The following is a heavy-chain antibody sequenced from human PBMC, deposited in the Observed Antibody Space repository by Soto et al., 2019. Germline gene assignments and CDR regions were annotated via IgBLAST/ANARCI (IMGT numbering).Heavy chain of an antibody. J-gene: IGHJ6*02. Sequence: GGSLRLSCAASGFTFSGSAMHWVRQASGKGLEWVGRIRSKANSYATAYAESVKGRFTISRDDSKNTAYLQMNSLKTEDTAVYYCTRHHADFDYFNYGMDVWGQGTTVTVSS. CDR2: IRSKANSYAT. CDR3: TRHHADFDYFNYGMDV. CDR1: GFTFSGSA. V-gene: IGHV3-73*01.